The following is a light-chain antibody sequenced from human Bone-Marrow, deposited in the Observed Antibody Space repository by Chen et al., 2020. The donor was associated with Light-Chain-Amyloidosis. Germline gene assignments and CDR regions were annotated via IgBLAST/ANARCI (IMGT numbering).Light chain of an antibody. Sequence: DIVMTQSPDSLAVSLGERSTINCKSSQSVLYSSNNKNYLAWYQQKPGPPPKLLIYWASTRESGVPDRFSGSGSGTDFTLTISSLQAEDVAVYYCKQYYSTPWTFGQGTKVEIK. CDR1: QSVLYSSNNKNY. J-gene: IGKJ1*01. CDR3: KQYYSTPWT. V-gene: IGKV4-1*01. CDR2: WAS.